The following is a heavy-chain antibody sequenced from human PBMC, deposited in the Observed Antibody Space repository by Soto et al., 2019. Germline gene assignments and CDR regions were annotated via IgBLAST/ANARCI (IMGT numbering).Heavy chain of an antibody. D-gene: IGHD6-19*01. CDR1: GGSFSGYY. CDR2: INHSGST. CDR3: ARGRYSSGWYESGDYFDY. Sequence: QVQLQQWGAGLLKPSETLSLTCAVYGGSFSGYYWSWIRQPPGKGLEWIGEINHSGSTNYNPSLKSRVTISVDTSNNQFSLKLSSVTAADTAVYYCARGRYSSGWYESGDYFDYWGQGTLVTVSS. V-gene: IGHV4-34*01. J-gene: IGHJ4*02.